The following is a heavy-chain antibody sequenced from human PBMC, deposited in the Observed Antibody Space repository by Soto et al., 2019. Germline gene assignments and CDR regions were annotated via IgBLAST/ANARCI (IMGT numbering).Heavy chain of an antibody. Sequence: QVQLQESGPGLVKPSGTLSLTCAVSGGSISSSNWWNWVRQPPGKGLEWIGEIYHSGSTNYNPSLKSRVTISVDKSKNQFSLKLSSVTAADTAVYYCASLRITISRGPDYYYGMDVWGQGTTVTVSS. V-gene: IGHV4-4*02. CDR2: IYHSGST. CDR3: ASLRITISRGPDYYYGMDV. D-gene: IGHD3-9*01. CDR1: GGSISSSNW. J-gene: IGHJ6*02.